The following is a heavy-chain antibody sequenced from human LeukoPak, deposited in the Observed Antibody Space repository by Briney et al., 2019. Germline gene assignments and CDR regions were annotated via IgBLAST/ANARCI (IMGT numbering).Heavy chain of an antibody. CDR1: GFTFSSYS. J-gene: IGHJ4*02. CDR2: ISSSSSYI. V-gene: IGHV3-21*01. D-gene: IGHD4-17*01. Sequence: PGGSLRLSCAASGFTFSSYSMNWVRQAPGKGLEWVSSISSSSSYIYYADSVKGRFTISRDNAKNSLYLQMNSLRAEDTAVYYCARDRVWDYGDYGYWGQGTLVTVSS. CDR3: ARDRVWDYGDYGY.